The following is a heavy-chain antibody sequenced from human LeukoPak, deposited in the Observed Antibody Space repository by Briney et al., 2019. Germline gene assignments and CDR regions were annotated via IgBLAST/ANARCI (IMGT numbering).Heavy chain of an antibody. V-gene: IGHV3-30*05. CDR1: RSFFTTYG. Sequence: PGGSLRLSCAASRSFFTTYGIHWARQAPGKGLKWVAMISFDGSNTLYTDSVKGRFTVSRDDSKNTVYLQMNSLRGDDTAVYHCARDGGGYPIKNADYWGQGTLVTVSS. D-gene: IGHD6-25*01. J-gene: IGHJ4*02. CDR3: ARDGGGYPIKNADY. CDR2: ISFDGSNT.